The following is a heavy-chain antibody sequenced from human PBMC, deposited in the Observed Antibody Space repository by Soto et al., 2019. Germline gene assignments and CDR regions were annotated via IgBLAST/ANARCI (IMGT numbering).Heavy chain of an antibody. CDR1: GFTFSSYG. V-gene: IGHV3-30*18. D-gene: IGHD5-12*01. Sequence: HPWGSLSLSCAASGFTFSSYGMHWVRQAPGKGLEWVAVISYDGSNKYYADSVKGRFTISRDNSKNTLYLQMNSLRAEDTAVYYCAKDLGSGYDGYYYYGMDVWGQGTTVTVSS. CDR3: AKDLGSGYDGYYYYGMDV. CDR2: ISYDGSNK. J-gene: IGHJ6*02.